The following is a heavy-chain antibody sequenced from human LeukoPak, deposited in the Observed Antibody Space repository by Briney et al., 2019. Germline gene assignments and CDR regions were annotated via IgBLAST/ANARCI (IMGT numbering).Heavy chain of an antibody. J-gene: IGHJ6*02. CDR1: GGTFSSYA. CDR3: ARISSPYYGMDV. Sequence: SVKVSCKASGGTFSSYAISWVRQAPGQGLEWMGGIIPIFGTANYAQKFQGRVTITADESTSTAYMELSSLRSEDTAVYYCARISSPYYGMDVWGQGTTVTVSS. V-gene: IGHV1-69*13. CDR2: IIPIFGTA.